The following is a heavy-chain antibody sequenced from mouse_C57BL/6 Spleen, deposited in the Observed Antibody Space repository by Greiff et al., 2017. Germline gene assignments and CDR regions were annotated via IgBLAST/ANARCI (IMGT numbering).Heavy chain of an antibody. Sequence: QVQLQQPGAELVMPGASVKLSCKASGYTFTSYWMHWVKQRPGQGLEWIGELDPSDSYTNYNQKFKGKSTLTVDKSSSTAYMQLSSLTSEDSAVYYCARFSYGYDRDYWGQGTTLTVSS. J-gene: IGHJ2*01. CDR3: ARFSYGYDRDY. D-gene: IGHD2-2*01. CDR1: GYTFTSYW. CDR2: LDPSDSYT. V-gene: IGHV1-69*01.